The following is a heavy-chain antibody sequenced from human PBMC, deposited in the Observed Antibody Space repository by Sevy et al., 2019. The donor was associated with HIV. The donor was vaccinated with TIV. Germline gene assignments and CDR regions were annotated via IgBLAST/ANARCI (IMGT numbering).Heavy chain of an antibody. D-gene: IGHD3-22*01. CDR1: GFTFNSYV. J-gene: IGHJ5*01. CDR2: ISGSGGST. Sequence: GGSLRLSCAVSGFTFNSYVMTWVRQAPGKGLEWVSTISGSGGSTYYADSVKGRFTISRDNSNNMVYLEMNSLRAEDTAVYYCAKEYSSGYSWGHGTLVTVSS. V-gene: IGHV3-23*01. CDR3: AKEYSSGYS.